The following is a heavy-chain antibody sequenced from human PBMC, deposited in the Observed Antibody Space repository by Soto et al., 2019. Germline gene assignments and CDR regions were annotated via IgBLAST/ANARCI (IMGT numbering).Heavy chain of an antibody. V-gene: IGHV4-59*02. CDR3: ATGGGWLPDT. D-gene: IGHD5-12*01. J-gene: IGHJ4*02. CDR2: IDHRGTT. Sequence: QAQLHESGPGLVKPSETLSLSCTVSGASVNSNYWSWIRQSPGKGLEWIGYIDHRGTTNYNPSLKSRVTISSDTPKNHFSLRLSSVTAVDTAVYYCATGGGWLPDTWGQGTLVTVSS. CDR1: GASVNSNY.